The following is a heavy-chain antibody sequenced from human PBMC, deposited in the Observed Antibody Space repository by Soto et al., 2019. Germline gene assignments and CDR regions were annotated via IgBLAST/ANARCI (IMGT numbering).Heavy chain of an antibody. CDR3: ARDIMGTNYYYYGMDV. J-gene: IGHJ6*02. CDR2: IYYSGST. CDR1: GGSISSYY. D-gene: IGHD2-8*01. V-gene: IGHV4-59*01. Sequence: SETLSLTCTVSGGSISSYYWSWIRQPPGKGLEWIGYIYYSGSTNYNPSLKSRVTISVDASKNQFSLKLSSVTAADTAVYYCARDIMGTNYYYYGMDVWGQGTTVTVSS.